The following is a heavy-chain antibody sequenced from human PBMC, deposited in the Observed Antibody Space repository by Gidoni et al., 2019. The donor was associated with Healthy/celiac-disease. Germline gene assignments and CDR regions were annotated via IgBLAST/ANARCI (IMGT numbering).Heavy chain of an antibody. CDR1: GYTFTGYY. D-gene: IGHD3-16*02. CDR2: INPNSGGT. CDR3: ARDGNYDYVWGSYPGGICY. J-gene: IGHJ4*02. Sequence: QVQLVQSGAEVKKPGASVKVSCKASGYTFTGYYMHWVRQAPGQGLEWMGWINPNSGGTNYAQKFQGRVTMTSDTSISTAYMELSRLRSDDTAVYYCARDGNYDYVWGSYPGGICYWGQGTLVTVSS. V-gene: IGHV1-2*02.